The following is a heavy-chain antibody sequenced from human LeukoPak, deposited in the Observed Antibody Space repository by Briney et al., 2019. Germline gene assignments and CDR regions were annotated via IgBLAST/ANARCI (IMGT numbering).Heavy chain of an antibody. D-gene: IGHD6-13*01. Sequence: SETLSLTCTVSGGSISSGDYYWSWIRQPPGKGLEWIGEINHRGSTTYNPSLKSRVTMSVDTSKNQFSLQLSSVTAADTAVYYCASLILIAAGSDFWGQGNLVTVSS. CDR2: INHRGST. CDR3: ASLILIAAGSDF. J-gene: IGHJ4*02. V-gene: IGHV4-39*07. CDR1: GGSISSGDYY.